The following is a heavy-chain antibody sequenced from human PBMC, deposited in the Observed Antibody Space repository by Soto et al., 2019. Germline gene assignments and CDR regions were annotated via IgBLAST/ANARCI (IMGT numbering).Heavy chain of an antibody. CDR3: ANGGLIWGDY. CDR1: GGSISSFNW. Sequence: QVQLQESGPGLVKPSGTLSLTCTVSGGSISSFNWWSWVRQPPGKGLEWIGEISHSGSTSYNPSLKSRVAISVDRSKHQFSLNLNSVTAADTAVYYCANGGLIWGDYWGQGTLVTVSS. CDR2: ISHSGST. V-gene: IGHV4-4*02. D-gene: IGHD3-16*01. J-gene: IGHJ4*02.